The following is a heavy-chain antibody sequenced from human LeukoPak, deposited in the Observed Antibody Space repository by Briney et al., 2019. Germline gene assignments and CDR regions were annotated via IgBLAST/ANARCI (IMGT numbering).Heavy chain of an antibody. Sequence: SETLSLTCTVSGGSISSSSYYWGWIRQPPGKGLEWIGSIYYSGSTYYNPSLKGRVTISVDTSKNQFSLKLSSVTAADTAVYYCAGFTFGGVIVDYWGQGTLVTVSS. V-gene: IGHV4-39*01. CDR3: AGFTFGGVIVDY. CDR2: IYYSGST. CDR1: GGSISSSSYY. D-gene: IGHD3-16*02. J-gene: IGHJ4*02.